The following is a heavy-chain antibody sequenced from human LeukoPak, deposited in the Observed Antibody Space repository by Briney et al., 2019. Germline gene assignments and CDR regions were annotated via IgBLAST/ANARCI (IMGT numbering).Heavy chain of an antibody. V-gene: IGHV3-30*18. CDR3: AKGQNYYDGSGYYSTDY. D-gene: IGHD3-22*01. J-gene: IGHJ4*02. CDR1: AFTFSSYG. Sequence: GGSLRLSCAASAFTFSSYGMHWVRQAPGRGRGWVVVISSDGVNKYSADSVKCRFTISRDNSKNTLYLQMNSLRAEDTAVYYCAKGQNYYDGSGYYSTDYWGQGTLVTVSS. CDR2: ISSDGVNK.